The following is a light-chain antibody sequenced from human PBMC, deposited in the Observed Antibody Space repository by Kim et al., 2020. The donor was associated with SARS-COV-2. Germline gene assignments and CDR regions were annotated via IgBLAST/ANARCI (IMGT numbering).Light chain of an antibody. CDR3: QAWDSGTAV. Sequence: SYELTQPPSLSVSPGQTASITCSGHKLGDKYACWFQXKSGQSPILVIYQDAMRPSGIPERFSGSNSGNTATLTISGTXAMXEAEYYCQAWDSGTAVFGGG. CDR2: QDA. V-gene: IGLV3-1*01. CDR1: KLGDKY. J-gene: IGLJ3*02.